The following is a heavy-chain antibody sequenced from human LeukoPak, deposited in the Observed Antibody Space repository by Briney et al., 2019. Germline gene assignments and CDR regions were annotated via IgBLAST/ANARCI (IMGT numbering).Heavy chain of an antibody. J-gene: IGHJ3*02. D-gene: IGHD2-21*02. CDR2: MNPNSGNT. V-gene: IGHV1-8*01. Sequence: GASVKVSCKASGYTFTSYDIDWLRQATGQGLEWMGWMNPNSGNTGYAQKFQGRVTMTRNTSINTAYMELSSLRSEDTAVYYCARGSLYCGGDCYHDIWGQGTMVTVSS. CDR1: GYTFTSYD. CDR3: ARGSLYCGGDCYHDI.